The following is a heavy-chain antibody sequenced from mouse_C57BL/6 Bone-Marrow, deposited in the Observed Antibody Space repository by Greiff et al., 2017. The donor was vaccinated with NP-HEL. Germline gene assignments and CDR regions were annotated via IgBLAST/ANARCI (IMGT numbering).Heavy chain of an antibody. CDR1: GYTFTDYY. CDR2: INPNNGGT. J-gene: IGHJ2*01. V-gene: IGHV1-26*01. Sequence: EVQLQPSGPELVKPGASVKISCKASGYTFTDYYMNWVKQSHGKSLEWIGDINPNNGGTSYNQKFKGKATLTVDKSSSTAYMELRSLTSEDSAVYYCRGYFDYWGQGTTLTVSS. CDR3: RGYFDY.